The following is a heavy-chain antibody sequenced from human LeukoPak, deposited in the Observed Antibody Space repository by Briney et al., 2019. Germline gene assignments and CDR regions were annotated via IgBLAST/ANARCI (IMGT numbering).Heavy chain of an antibody. CDR3: ARGRYGAPWYYYYMDV. V-gene: IGHV4-34*01. CDR2: INHSGGT. D-gene: IGHD4-17*01. J-gene: IGHJ6*03. CDR1: GGSFSGYY. Sequence: PSETLSLTWAVYGGSFSGYYWSWIRQPPGKGLEWNGEINHSGGTNYNPSLKSRVTISVDTSKNQFSLKLSSVTAADTAVYYCARGRYGAPWYYYYMDVWGKGTTVTVSS.